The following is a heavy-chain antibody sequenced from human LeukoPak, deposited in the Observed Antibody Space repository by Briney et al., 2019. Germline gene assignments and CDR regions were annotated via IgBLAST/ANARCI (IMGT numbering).Heavy chain of an antibody. CDR2: ISAYSGNT. V-gene: IGHV1-18*01. CDR1: GYTFTSYG. CDR3: ATYSSGYYYNYFDY. Sequence: ASVKVSRKSSGYTFTSYGLSWVRQAPGQGLEWMGWISAYSGNTNYAQKLQGRVTMTTDTSTSTAYMELRSLRSDDTAVYYCATYSSGYYYNYFDYWGQGTLVTVSS. D-gene: IGHD3-22*01. J-gene: IGHJ4*02.